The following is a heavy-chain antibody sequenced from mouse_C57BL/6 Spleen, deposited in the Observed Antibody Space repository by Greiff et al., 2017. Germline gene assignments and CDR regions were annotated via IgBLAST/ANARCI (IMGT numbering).Heavy chain of an antibody. J-gene: IGHJ3*01. V-gene: IGHV1-52*01. D-gene: IGHD3-3*01. Sequence: VQLQQPGAELVRPGSSVKPSCKASGYTFTSYWMHWVKQRPIQGLEWIGNIDPSDSETHYNQKFKDKATLTVDKSSSTAYMQLSSLTSEDSAVYYCARGAGPWFAYWGQGTLVTVSA. CDR2: IDPSDSET. CDR1: GYTFTSYW. CDR3: ARGAGPWFAY.